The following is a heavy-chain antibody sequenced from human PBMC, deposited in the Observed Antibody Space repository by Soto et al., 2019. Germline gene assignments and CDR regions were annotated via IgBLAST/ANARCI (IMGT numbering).Heavy chain of an antibody. CDR2: INWNGGST. CDR1: GFTFDDYG. V-gene: IGHV3-20*04. CDR3: ARNVAAAAMGYFDY. J-gene: IGHJ4*02. Sequence: GGSLRLSCAASGFTFDDYGMSWVRQAPGKGLEWVSGINWNGGSTGYADSVKGRFTISRDNAKNSLYLQMNSLRAEDTALYYCARNVAAAAMGYFDYWGQGTLVTVSP. D-gene: IGHD6-13*01.